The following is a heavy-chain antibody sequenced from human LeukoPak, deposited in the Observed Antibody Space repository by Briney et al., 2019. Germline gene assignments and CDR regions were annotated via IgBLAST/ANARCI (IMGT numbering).Heavy chain of an antibody. Sequence: PGGSLRLSCAASGFTFSNYAMSWGRQAPGKGLEWVSVISSGGNTYFADSVKGRFTISRDNSENTLYLQMNSLRAEDTAVYYCAKDPGGVGAPFDYWGQGTLVTVSS. CDR3: AKDPGGVGAPFDY. CDR2: ISSGGNT. D-gene: IGHD1-26*01. V-gene: IGHV3-23*01. CDR1: GFTFSNYA. J-gene: IGHJ4*02.